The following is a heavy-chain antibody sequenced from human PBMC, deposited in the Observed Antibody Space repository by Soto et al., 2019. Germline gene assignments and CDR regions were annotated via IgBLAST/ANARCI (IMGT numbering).Heavy chain of an antibody. CDR1: GFTFSSYA. Sequence: GGSLRLSCAASGFTFSSYAMSWVRQAPGKGLEWVSAISGSGGSTYYADSVKGRFTISRDNSKNTLYLQMNSLGAEDTAVYDCASAWVGDTAMVDYWGQGTLVTVSS. J-gene: IGHJ4*02. D-gene: IGHD5-18*01. V-gene: IGHV3-23*01. CDR3: ASAWVGDTAMVDY. CDR2: ISGSGGST.